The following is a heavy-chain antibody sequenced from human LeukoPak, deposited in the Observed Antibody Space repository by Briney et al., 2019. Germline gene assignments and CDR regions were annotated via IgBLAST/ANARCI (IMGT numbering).Heavy chain of an antibody. CDR2: VSGSGGST. CDR1: GFTFSSYA. J-gene: IGHJ6*03. Sequence: GGSLRLSCAASGFTFSSYAMSWVRQAPGKGLEWVSAVSGSGGSTYYADSVKGRFTISRDNSKNTLYLQMNSLRAEDTAVYYCAKSQYYYDSSGYYLLYYYYYMDVWGKGTTVTVSS. D-gene: IGHD3-22*01. V-gene: IGHV3-23*01. CDR3: AKSQYYYDSSGYYLLYYYYYMDV.